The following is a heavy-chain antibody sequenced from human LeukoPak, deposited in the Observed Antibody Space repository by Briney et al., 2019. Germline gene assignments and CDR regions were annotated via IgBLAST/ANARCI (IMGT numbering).Heavy chain of an antibody. J-gene: IGHJ4*02. CDR2: IYYSGST. Sequence: KSSETLSLTCTVSGGSISSYYWSWIRQPPGKGLEWIGYIYYSGSTNYNPSLKSRVTISLDTSKNQFSLNLSSVTAADTALYYCARDRPGSYFDYWGQGTLVTVSS. D-gene: IGHD1-26*01. V-gene: IGHV4-59*12. CDR1: GGSISSYY. CDR3: ARDRPGSYFDY.